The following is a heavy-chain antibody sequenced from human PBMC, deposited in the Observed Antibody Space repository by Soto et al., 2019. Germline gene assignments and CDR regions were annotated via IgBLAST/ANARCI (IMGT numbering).Heavy chain of an antibody. CDR2: IYYSGST. CDR3: ATKMADCSVGSCLPAYAFDI. Sequence: QVQLQESGPGLVKPSQTLSLTCTVSGGSISSGGYYWSWIRQHPGKGLEWIGYIYYSGSTYYNPSLKSRVTISVDTSKNQCSLKVSSVTAADTAVYYCATKMADCSVGSCLPAYAFDIWGQLTMVTVSS. J-gene: IGHJ3*02. CDR1: GGSISSGGYY. V-gene: IGHV4-31*03. D-gene: IGHD2-15*01.